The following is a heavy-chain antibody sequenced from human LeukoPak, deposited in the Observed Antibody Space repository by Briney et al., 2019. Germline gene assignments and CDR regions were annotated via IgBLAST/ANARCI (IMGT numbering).Heavy chain of an antibody. CDR3: ARVVPAATYYYYYGMDV. D-gene: IGHD2-2*01. CDR1: GGSISSSNW. V-gene: IGHV4-4*02. CDR2: ISHSGST. J-gene: IGHJ6*04. Sequence: SETLSLTCAVSGGSISSSNWWSWVRQPPGKGLEWIGEISHSGSTNYNPSLKSRVTISVDKSKNQFSLKLSSVTAADTAVYYCARVVPAATYYYYYGMDVWGKGTTVTVSS.